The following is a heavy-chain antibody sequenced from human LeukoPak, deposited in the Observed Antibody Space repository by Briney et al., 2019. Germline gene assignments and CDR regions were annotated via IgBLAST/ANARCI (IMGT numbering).Heavy chain of an antibody. CDR3: ARDFLGYCSSTSCYGGDY. Sequence: GASVKVSCKASGYTFTSYGISWVRQAPGQGLEWMGWISACNGNTNYAQKLQGRVTMTTDTSTSTAYMELRSLRSDDTAVYYCARDFLGYCSSTSCYGGDYWGQGTLVTVSS. D-gene: IGHD2-2*01. J-gene: IGHJ4*02. CDR1: GYTFTSYG. CDR2: ISACNGNT. V-gene: IGHV1-18*04.